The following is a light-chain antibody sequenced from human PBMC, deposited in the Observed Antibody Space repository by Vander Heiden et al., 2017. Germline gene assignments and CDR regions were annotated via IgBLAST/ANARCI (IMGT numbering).Light chain of an antibody. CDR1: SSNIGSNR. CDR2: SNN. V-gene: IGLV1-44*01. Sequence: QSVLTQPPSASGTPGQRVTISCSGSSSNIGSNRLNWYQQLPGTAPKLLIYSNNQRPSGVPDRFSGSKSGTSASLAISGLQSEDEADYYCAAWDDSLNGHVVFGGGTKLTVL. J-gene: IGLJ2*01. CDR3: AAWDDSLNGHVV.